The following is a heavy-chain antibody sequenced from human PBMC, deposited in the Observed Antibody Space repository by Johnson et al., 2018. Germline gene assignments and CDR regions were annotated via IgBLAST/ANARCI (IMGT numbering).Heavy chain of an antibody. CDR3: ATPMVRGRYYYGMDV. Sequence: QVQLVQSGGGLIKPGGSLRLSCAASGFTFSDYYMSWIRQAPGKGLEWVSSISSSGSTIYYADSVKGRFTISRDNAKNSLYLQMNSLRAEDTAVYYWATPMVRGRYYYGMDVWGQGTTVTVSS. CDR1: GFTFSDYY. CDR2: ISSSGSTI. D-gene: IGHD3-10*01. V-gene: IGHV3-11*01. J-gene: IGHJ6*02.